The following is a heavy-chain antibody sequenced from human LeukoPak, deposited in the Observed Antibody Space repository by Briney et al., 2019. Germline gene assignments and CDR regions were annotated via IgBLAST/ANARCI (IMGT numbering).Heavy chain of an antibody. CDR3: ARDVVAARGSFDY. Sequence: SGTLSLTCVASGGSISSSNWWSWVRQPPGKGLEWIGEIYHSGSTNYNPSLKSRITISVDKSKNQFSLKLSSVTAADTAVYYCARDVVAARGSFDYWGQGTLVTVSS. J-gene: IGHJ4*02. CDR1: GGSISSSNW. CDR2: IYHSGST. D-gene: IGHD2-2*01. V-gene: IGHV4-4*02.